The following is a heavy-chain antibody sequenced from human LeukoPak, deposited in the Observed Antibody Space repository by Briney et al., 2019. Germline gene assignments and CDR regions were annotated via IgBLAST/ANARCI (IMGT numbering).Heavy chain of an antibody. V-gene: IGHV3-53*04. J-gene: IGHJ3*02. CDR2: IYSSSIT. D-gene: IGHD3-10*01. CDR3: ARGRGAANDAFDI. CDR1: GFTVSSDY. Sequence: GGSLRLSCAASGFTVSSDYMSWVRQAPGKGLEWVSVIYSSSITSYADSVKGRFTISRHNSKNTLYLQMNSLRADDTAVYYCARGRGAANDAFDIWGHGTMVTVSS.